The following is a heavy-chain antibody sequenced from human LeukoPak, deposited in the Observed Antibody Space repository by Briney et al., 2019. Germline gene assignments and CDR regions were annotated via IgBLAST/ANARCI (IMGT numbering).Heavy chain of an antibody. V-gene: IGHV1-18*01. D-gene: IGHD1-26*01. CDR1: GYTFTSYG. CDR2: ISAYNGNT. Sequence: ASVKVSCKASGYTFTSYGISWVRQAPGQGLEWMGWISAYNGNTNYAQKVQGRVTMTTDTSTSTAYMELRSLRSDDTAVYYCARDRWENYYYYGMDVWGQGTTVTVSS. CDR3: ARDRWENYYYYGMDV. J-gene: IGHJ6*02.